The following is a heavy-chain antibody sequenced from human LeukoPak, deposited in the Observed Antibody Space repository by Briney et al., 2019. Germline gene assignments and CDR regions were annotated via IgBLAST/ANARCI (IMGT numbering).Heavy chain of an antibody. CDR3: ARDDRTDDDAYDM. V-gene: IGHV3-7*01. CDR2: IKEDGSER. J-gene: IGHJ3*02. Sequence: GGSLRLSCAASGFTFSSYWMSWVRQAPGMGLEWVANIKEDGSERYYVDSVKGRFTISRDNAKNSLYLQMNSLRAEDTSVYYCARDDRTDDDAYDMWGQGTMVTVSS. CDR1: GFTFSSYW.